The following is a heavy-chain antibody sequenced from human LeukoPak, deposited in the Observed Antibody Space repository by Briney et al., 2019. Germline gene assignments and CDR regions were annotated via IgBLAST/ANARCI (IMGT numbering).Heavy chain of an antibody. Sequence: GASVKVSCKASGYTFTSYDINWVRQATGQGLEWMGWMNPNSGNTGYAQKFQGRVTMTRNTSISTAYMELSSLSSEDTAVYYCARMGSLTAMVTTDYYGMDVWGQGTTVTVSS. J-gene: IGHJ6*02. D-gene: IGHD5-18*01. V-gene: IGHV1-8*01. CDR3: ARMGSLTAMVTTDYYGMDV. CDR2: MNPNSGNT. CDR1: GYTFTSYD.